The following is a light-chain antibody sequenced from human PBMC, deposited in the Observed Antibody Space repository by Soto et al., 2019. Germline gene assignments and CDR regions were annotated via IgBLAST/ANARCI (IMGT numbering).Light chain of an antibody. CDR2: AAS. CDR3: QKSYSTPRT. J-gene: IGKJ3*01. V-gene: IGKV1-39*01. Sequence: DIQMTQSPSSLSASVGDRVTITCRASQSISSYLHWYQQKPGKAPKLLIYAASSLQSGVPSRFSGSGSGTDFTLIISSLQPEDFATYYCQKSYSTPRTFGPGTKVDIK. CDR1: QSISSY.